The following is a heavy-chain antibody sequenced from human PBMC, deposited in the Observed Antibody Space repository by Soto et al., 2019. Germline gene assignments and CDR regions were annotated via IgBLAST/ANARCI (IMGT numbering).Heavy chain of an antibody. CDR1: GFTFTSSA. V-gene: IGHV1-58*02. Sequence: SVKVSSKASGFTFTSSAMQWVRQARGQRLEWIGWIVVGSGNTNYAQKFQERVTITRDMSTSTAYRELSSLRSQDTAVYYCAAEDSNHNWFDPWGQGTLVTVSS. CDR2: IVVGSGNT. J-gene: IGHJ5*02. CDR3: AAEDSNHNWFDP. D-gene: IGHD4-4*01.